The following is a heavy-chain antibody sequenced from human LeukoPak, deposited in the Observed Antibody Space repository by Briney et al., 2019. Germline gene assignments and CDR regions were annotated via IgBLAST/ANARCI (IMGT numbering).Heavy chain of an antibody. CDR2: INHSGST. CDR1: GGSFSGYY. CDR3: ARGLLYYDILTGYYSRAFDI. J-gene: IGHJ3*02. Sequence: PSETLSLTCAVYGGSFSGYYWSWIRQPPGKGLEWIGEINHSGSTNYNPSLKSRVTISVDTSKNQFSLKLSSVTPADTAVYYCARGLLYYDILTGYYSRAFDIWGQGTMVTVSS. V-gene: IGHV4-34*01. D-gene: IGHD3-9*01.